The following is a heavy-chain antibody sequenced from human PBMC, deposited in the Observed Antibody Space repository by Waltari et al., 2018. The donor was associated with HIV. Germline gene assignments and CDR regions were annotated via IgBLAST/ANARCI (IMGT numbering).Heavy chain of an antibody. V-gene: IGHV5-10-1*01. Sequence: EVQLVQSGAEVKKPGESLRISCKGSGYSFTSYWISWVRQMHGKGLEWMGRIDPSDSYTNYSPSFQGHVTISADKSISTAYLQWSSLKASDTAMYYCARHSSLISTNSLHPDYWGQGTLVTVSS. J-gene: IGHJ4*02. D-gene: IGHD1-1*01. CDR1: GYSFTSYW. CDR3: ARHSSLISTNSLHPDY. CDR2: IDPSDSYT.